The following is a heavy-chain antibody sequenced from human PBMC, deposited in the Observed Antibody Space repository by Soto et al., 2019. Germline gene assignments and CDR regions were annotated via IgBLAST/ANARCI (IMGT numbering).Heavy chain of an antibody. J-gene: IGHJ6*02. D-gene: IGHD6-13*01. CDR1: GFTFSSYA. CDR3: ARVWAAAGLERAYYYYGMDV. CDR2: ISYDGSNK. V-gene: IGHV3-30-3*01. Sequence: GGSLRLSCAASGFTFSSYAMHWVRQAPGKGLEWVAVISYDGSNKYYADSVKGRFTISRDNSKNTLYLQMNSLRAEDTAVYYCARVWAAAGLERAYYYYGMDVWGQGTTVTVSS.